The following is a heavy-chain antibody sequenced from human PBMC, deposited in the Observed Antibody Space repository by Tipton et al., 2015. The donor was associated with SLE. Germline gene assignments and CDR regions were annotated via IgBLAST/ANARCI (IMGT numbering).Heavy chain of an antibody. CDR1: GGTFSTYA. CDR2: IIPRYGTT. D-gene: IGHD3-3*01. V-gene: IGHV1-69*01. Sequence: QLVQSGAEVKNTGASVRVSCKPSGGTFSTYAISWVRQAPGQGLEWMGGIIPRYGTTHYSQRSQGRVTLMTDDSTSAVYMELTNLRSEDTAIYYCASGLLYNFWSGYYMDVWGKGTTVTVSS. CDR3: ASGLLYNFWSGYYMDV. J-gene: IGHJ6*03.